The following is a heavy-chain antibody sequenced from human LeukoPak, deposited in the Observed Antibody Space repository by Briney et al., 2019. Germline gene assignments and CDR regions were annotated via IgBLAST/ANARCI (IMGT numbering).Heavy chain of an antibody. V-gene: IGHV3-23*01. J-gene: IGHJ4*02. CDR2: ISGSGDNT. Sequence: GGSLRLSCAASGFTFSSYAMSWVRQAPGKGLEWVSTISGSGDNTYYADSVKGRFTISRDNSKNTLYLQMNSLRAEDTALYYCAKDSKGYSSGWDLDYWGQGTLVTVSS. D-gene: IGHD6-19*01. CDR1: GFTFSSYA. CDR3: AKDSKGYSSGWDLDY.